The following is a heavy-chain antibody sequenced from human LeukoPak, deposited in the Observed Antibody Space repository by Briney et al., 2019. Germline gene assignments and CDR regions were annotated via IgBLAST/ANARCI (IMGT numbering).Heavy chain of an antibody. J-gene: IGHJ5*02. CDR1: GFTFSSYA. CDR3: AKDPAAWSFTWFDP. Sequence: GGSLRLFCAASGFTFSSYAMSWVRQAPGKGLEWVSAISGSGGSTYYAGSVKGRFTISRDNSKNTLYLQMNSLRAEDTAVYYCAKDPAAWSFTWFDPWGQGTLVTVSS. D-gene: IGHD2-15*01. V-gene: IGHV3-23*01. CDR2: ISGSGGST.